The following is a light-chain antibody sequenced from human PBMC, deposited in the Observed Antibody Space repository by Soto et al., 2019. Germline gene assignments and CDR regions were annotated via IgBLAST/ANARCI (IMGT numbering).Light chain of an antibody. CDR3: QQRSNWSLLT. CDR2: DTS. V-gene: IGKV3-11*01. CDR1: QSVGSS. J-gene: IGKJ4*01. Sequence: EIVLTQSPATLSLSPGERATLSCRASQSVGSSFAWYQQKHGQAPRLLIHDTSNRATDIPARCSGSGSGTDFTLTISSLEPEDFAFYYCQQRSNWSLLTFGGGTKVEIK.